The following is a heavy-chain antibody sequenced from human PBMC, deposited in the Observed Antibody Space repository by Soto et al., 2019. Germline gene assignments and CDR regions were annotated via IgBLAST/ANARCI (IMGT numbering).Heavy chain of an antibody. V-gene: IGHV3-23*01. CDR3: AKALASYSDYGFEY. CDR1: GFTFSSYA. D-gene: IGHD4-17*01. J-gene: IGHJ4*02. CDR2: ISGSGDYT. Sequence: EVQLLESGGGLVQPGGSLRLSCAASGFTFSSYAMSWVRQAPGKGLEWVSTISGSGDYTYYADSVKGRFTISRDNSKNTLYLQMNSLRAEDTAVYYCAKALASYSDYGFEYWGQGTLVTVSS.